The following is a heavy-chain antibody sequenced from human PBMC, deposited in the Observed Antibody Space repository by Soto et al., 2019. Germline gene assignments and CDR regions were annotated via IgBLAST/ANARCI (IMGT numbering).Heavy chain of an antibody. V-gene: IGHV1-69*13. CDR2: IIPIFGTA. J-gene: IGHJ6*02. D-gene: IGHD3-9*01. Sequence: SVKVSCKASGGTFSSYAISWVRQAPGQGLEWMGGIIPIFGTANYAQKFQGRVTITADESTSTAYMELSSLRSEDTAVYYCARVRDPFDISTGYYTPSSGMDVWGQGTTVTVSS. CDR1: GGTFSSYA. CDR3: ARVRDPFDISTGYYTPSSGMDV.